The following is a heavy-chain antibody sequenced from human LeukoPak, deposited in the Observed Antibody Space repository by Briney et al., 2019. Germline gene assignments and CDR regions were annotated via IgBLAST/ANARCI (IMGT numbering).Heavy chain of an antibody. Sequence: PSETLSLTCAVYGGSFSGYYWSWIRQPPGKGLEWIGEINHSGSTNYNPSLKSRVTISVDASKNQFSLKLSSVTAADTAVYYCARGATDDYGDYGTYYYYMDVWGKGTTVTVSS. J-gene: IGHJ6*03. CDR1: GGSFSGYY. CDR2: INHSGST. V-gene: IGHV4-34*01. CDR3: ARGATDDYGDYGTYYYYMDV. D-gene: IGHD4-17*01.